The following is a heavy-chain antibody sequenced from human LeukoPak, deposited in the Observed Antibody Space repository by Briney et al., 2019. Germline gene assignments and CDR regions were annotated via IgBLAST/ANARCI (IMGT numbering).Heavy chain of an antibody. V-gene: IGHV3-23*01. J-gene: IGHJ6*02. Sequence: GASLRLSRAASGSTFSSYAMSWVRQAPGKGLEWVSAISGSGGSTYYADSVNGRFTISRDNTKNSLYLQMNSLRAEDTAVYYCARAWVTRDYYYGMDVWGQGTTVTVSS. CDR1: GSTFSSYA. CDR2: ISGSGGST. CDR3: ARAWVTRDYYYGMDV.